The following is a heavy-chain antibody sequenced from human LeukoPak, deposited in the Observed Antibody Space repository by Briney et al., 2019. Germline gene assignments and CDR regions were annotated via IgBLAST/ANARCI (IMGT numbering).Heavy chain of an antibody. CDR2: IRSKAYGGTT. V-gene: IGHV3-49*04. D-gene: IGHD2-15*01. CDR1: GFTFGDYA. Sequence: SLRLSCTASGFTFGDYAMSWVRQAPGKGLEWVGFIRSKAYGGTTEYAASVKGRFTISRDDSKSIAYLQMNSLKTEDTAVYYCTRLSCSGGSCYWFDYWGQGTLVTVSS. CDR3: TRLSCSGGSCYWFDY. J-gene: IGHJ4*02.